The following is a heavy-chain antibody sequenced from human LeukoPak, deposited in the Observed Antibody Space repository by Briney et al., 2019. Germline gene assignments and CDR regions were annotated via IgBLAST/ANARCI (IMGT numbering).Heavy chain of an antibody. Sequence: TGGSLRLSCAASGFTFSSYSMNWVRQAPGKGLEWVSSISSSSSYIYYADSVKGRFTISRDNAKNSLYLQMNSLRAEDTAVYYCARGRQLRWFDPWGQGTLVTVSS. CDR1: GFTFSSYS. CDR2: ISSSSSYI. CDR3: ARGRQLRWFDP. V-gene: IGHV3-21*01. J-gene: IGHJ5*02. D-gene: IGHD2-2*01.